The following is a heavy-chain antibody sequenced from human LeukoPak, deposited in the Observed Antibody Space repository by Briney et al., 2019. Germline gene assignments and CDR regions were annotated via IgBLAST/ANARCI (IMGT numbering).Heavy chain of an antibody. V-gene: IGHV3-74*01. CDR1: GFTFSSYW. Sequence: PGGSLRLSCAASGFTFSSYWMHWVRQAPGKGLVWVSRINSDGSSTSYADSVKGRFTISRDNAKNTLYLQMNSLRAEDTAVYYCASAGMITFGGAADYYYYYGMDVWGQGTTVTVSS. D-gene: IGHD3-16*01. J-gene: IGHJ6*02. CDR3: ASAGMITFGGAADYYYYYGMDV. CDR2: INSDGSST.